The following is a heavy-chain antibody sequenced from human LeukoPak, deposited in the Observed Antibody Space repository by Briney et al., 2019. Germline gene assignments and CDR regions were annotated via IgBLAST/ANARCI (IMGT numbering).Heavy chain of an antibody. J-gene: IGHJ3*02. CDR1: GYSISSGYY. CDR3: ARDGVGSGSYYRSSRVGFDAFDI. Sequence: SETLSLTCTVSGYSISSGYYWGWIRQPPGKGLEWIGSIYHSGSTYYNPSLKSRVTISVDTSKNQFSLKLSSVTAADTAVYYCARDGVGSGSYYRSSRVGFDAFDIWGQGTMVTVSS. V-gene: IGHV4-38-2*02. CDR2: IYHSGST. D-gene: IGHD1-26*01.